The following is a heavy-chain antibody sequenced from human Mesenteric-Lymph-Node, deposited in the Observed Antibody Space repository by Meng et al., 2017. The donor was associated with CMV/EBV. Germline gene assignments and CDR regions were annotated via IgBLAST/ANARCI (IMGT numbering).Heavy chain of an antibody. CDR2: INSDGSST. Sequence: GESLKISCAASGFTFSSYWMSWVRQAPGKGLVWVSRINSDGSSTNYADSVKGRFTISRDNAKNTLYLQMNSLRADDTAVYYCVPYVLAARGQGTLVTVPQ. D-gene: IGHD6-13*01. V-gene: IGHV3-74*01. J-gene: IGHJ4*02. CDR1: GFTFSSYW. CDR3: VPYVLAA.